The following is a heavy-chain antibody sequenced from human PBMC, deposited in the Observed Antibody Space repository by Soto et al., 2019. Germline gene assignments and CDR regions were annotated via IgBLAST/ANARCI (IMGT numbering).Heavy chain of an antibody. CDR3: TREAHGGNFES. CDR2: IIAIFDKA. CDR1: GGRFNTNA. D-gene: IGHD2-15*01. Sequence: QVQLVQSGAEVKKPGSSVKVSCKVSGGRFNTNAISWLRQAPGQGLEWMGGIIAIFDKANYAQRFQDRVTMTADESTSTAYMELSSLRSDDTAVNFCTREAHGGNFESWGQGTLVTVSS. J-gene: IGHJ4*02. V-gene: IGHV1-69*12.